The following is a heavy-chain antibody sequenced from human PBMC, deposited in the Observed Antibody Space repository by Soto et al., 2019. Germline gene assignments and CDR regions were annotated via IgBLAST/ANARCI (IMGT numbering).Heavy chain of an antibody. CDR1: GFIVSTSY. J-gene: IGHJ4*02. CDR2: IYNDGST. D-gene: IGHD2-15*01. Sequence: EVQLVESGGGLVQPGGSLRLSCAASGFIVSTSYMSWVRQAPGKGLEWVSIIYNDGSTYYADSVKGRFTVSRDDSKNILYLEILSLRAEDTAVYYCARDCYTRYWGQGTLVTVSS. CDR3: ARDCYTRY. V-gene: IGHV3-66*01.